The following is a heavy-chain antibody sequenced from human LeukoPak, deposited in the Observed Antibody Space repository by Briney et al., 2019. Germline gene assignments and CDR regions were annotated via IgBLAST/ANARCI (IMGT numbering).Heavy chain of an antibody. V-gene: IGHV3-7*01. CDR1: RFTFSNYW. CDR2: INQDGSKK. CDR3: AKWGPYCVGDYCPALDS. D-gene: IGHD2-21*02. Sequence: GGSLRLSCVASRFTFSNYWMSWGRQAPGKGLEWVANINQDGSKKPYAESMKGRFTLSRDHAKESLYLQLNSLRAEDTAVYYCAKWGPYCVGDYCPALDSWGQGTLVTVSS. J-gene: IGHJ4*02.